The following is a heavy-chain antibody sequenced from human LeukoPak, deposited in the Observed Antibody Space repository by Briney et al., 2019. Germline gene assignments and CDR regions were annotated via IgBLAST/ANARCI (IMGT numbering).Heavy chain of an antibody. CDR1: GGSISSYY. J-gene: IGHJ4*02. CDR2: IYYSGST. CDR3: ARHGDCGGDCYSE. V-gene: IGHV4-59*04. Sequence: PSETLSLTCTVSGGSISSYYWSWIRQPPGKGLEWIGYIYYSGSTYYNPSLKSRVTISVDTSKNQFSLKLSSVTAADTAVYYCARHGDCGGDCYSEWGQGTLVTVSS. D-gene: IGHD2-21*02.